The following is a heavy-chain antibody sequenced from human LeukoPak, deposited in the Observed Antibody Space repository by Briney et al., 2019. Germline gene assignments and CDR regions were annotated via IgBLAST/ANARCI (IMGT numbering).Heavy chain of an antibody. CDR2: INDSGST. J-gene: IGHJ5*02. Sequence: SETLSLTCAVYGGSFSGYYWSWIRQPPGKGLEWIGEINDSGSTNYNPSLKSRVTISVDTSKNQFSLKLSSVTAADKAVYYCARGPAMVRGVNWFDPWGQGTLVTVSS. CDR3: ARGPAMVRGVNWFDP. D-gene: IGHD3-10*01. V-gene: IGHV4-34*01. CDR1: GGSFSGYY.